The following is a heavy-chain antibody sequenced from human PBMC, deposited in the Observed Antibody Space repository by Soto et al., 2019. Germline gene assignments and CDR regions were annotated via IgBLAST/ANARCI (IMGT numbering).Heavy chain of an antibody. D-gene: IGHD3-3*01. Sequence: SQTLSLTCAISGDSVSSNSAAWNWIRQSPSRGLEWLGRTYYRSKWYNDSAVSVKSRITINPDTSKNQFSLQLNSVTPEDTAVYYCARDAISIFAVGPRYSSCGMDFWGQGTMVTVSS. CDR3: ARDAISIFAVGPRYSSCGMDF. J-gene: IGHJ6*02. CDR1: GDSVSSNSAA. CDR2: TYYRSKWYN. V-gene: IGHV6-1*01.